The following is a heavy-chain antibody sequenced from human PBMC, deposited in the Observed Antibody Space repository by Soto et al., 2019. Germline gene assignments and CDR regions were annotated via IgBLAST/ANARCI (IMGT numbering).Heavy chain of an antibody. CDR1: GGSITNYY. Sequence: QVQLQESGPGLVKPSETLSLTCTVSGGSITNYYCSWFRLPPGKGLEWIGYINYDGYSAYNLSLKMRVTLSMDTSKTQFSLMLESVTATDTAVYYCARHGFGPLHGLVDVWGQGTTVIVSS. CDR3: ARHGFGPLHGLVDV. D-gene: IGHD3-10*01. V-gene: IGHV4-59*08. J-gene: IGHJ6*02. CDR2: INYDGYS.